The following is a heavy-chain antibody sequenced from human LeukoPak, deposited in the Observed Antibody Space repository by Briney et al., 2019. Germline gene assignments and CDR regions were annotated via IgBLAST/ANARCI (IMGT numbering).Heavy chain of an antibody. Sequence: AASVKVSCKVSGYTLTELSMHWVRQAPGKGLEWMGGFDPEDGETIYAQKFQGRVTMTEDTSTDTAYMELSRLRSDDTAVYYCARVRYRLAETYIDYWGQGTLVTVSS. V-gene: IGHV1-24*01. CDR2: FDPEDGET. CDR1: GYTLTELS. D-gene: IGHD3-16*01. CDR3: ARVRYRLAETYIDY. J-gene: IGHJ4*02.